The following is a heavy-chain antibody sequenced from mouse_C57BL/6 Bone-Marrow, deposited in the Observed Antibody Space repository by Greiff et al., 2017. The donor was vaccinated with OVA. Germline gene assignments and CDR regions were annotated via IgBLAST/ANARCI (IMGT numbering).Heavy chain of an antibody. Sequence: VQLQQPGAELVRPGTSVKLSCKASGYTFTSYWMHWVKQRPGQGLEWIGVIDPSDSYTNYNQKFKGKATLTVDTYSSTAYMQLSSLTSEDSAVYYCARFGRGTWFAYWGQGTLVTVSA. CDR1: GYTFTSYW. J-gene: IGHJ3*01. V-gene: IGHV1-59*01. CDR2: IDPSDSYT. CDR3: ARFGRGTWFAY.